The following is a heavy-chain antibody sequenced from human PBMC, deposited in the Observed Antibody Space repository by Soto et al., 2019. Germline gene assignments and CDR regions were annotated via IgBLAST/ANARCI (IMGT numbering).Heavy chain of an antibody. CDR1: GFTFSSYA. D-gene: IGHD2-15*01. J-gene: IGHJ4*02. V-gene: IGHV3-30-3*01. Sequence: QVQLVESGGGVVQPGRSLRLSCAASGFTFSSYAMHWVRQAPGKGLEWVAVISYDGSNKYYADSVKGRFTISRDNSKNTLYLQMNSLRAEDTAVYYCASEGGSLGGQGTLVTVSS. CDR3: ASEGGSL. CDR2: ISYDGSNK.